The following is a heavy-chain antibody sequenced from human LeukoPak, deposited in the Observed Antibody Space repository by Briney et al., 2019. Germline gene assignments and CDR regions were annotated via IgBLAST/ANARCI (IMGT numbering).Heavy chain of an antibody. CDR2: IYYSGRT. J-gene: IGHJ4*02. Sequence: SETLSLTCTVSGGSISSYSWSWTRQPPGKGLEWIGYIYYSGRTNYNPSLKSRVTISVDTSKNQFSLNLNSVTAADTAVYYCARGDCGGDCYSDYWGQGTLVTVSS. CDR3: ARGDCGGDCYSDY. V-gene: IGHV4-59*01. D-gene: IGHD2-21*02. CDR1: GGSISSYS.